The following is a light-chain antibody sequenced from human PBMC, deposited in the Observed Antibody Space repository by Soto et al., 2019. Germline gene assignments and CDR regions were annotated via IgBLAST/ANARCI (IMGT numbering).Light chain of an antibody. J-gene: IGLJ2*01. CDR2: DVS. CDR3: SSYTSSSTLDVV. Sequence: QSALTQPASVSGSPGQSITISCTGTSSDVVGYNYFSWYQQHPGKAPKLMIYDVSNRPSGVSNRFSGSKSGNTASLTISGLQAEDEADYYCSSYTSSSTLDVVFGGGTKLTVL. CDR1: SSDVVGYNY. V-gene: IGLV2-14*01.